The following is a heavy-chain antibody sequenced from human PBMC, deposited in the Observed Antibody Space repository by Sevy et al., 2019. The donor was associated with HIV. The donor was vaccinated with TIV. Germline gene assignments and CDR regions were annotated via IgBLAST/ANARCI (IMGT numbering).Heavy chain of an antibody. Sequence: SETLSLTCTVSGGSISSYYWSWIRQPPGKGLEWIGYIYYSGSTNYNPSLKSRVTISVVTSQNQFSLKLSSVTAADTAVYYCARAIAVAETWFDPWGQGTLVTVSS. CDR2: IYYSGST. CDR3: ARAIAVAETWFDP. V-gene: IGHV4-59*01. CDR1: GGSISSYY. D-gene: IGHD6-19*01. J-gene: IGHJ5*02.